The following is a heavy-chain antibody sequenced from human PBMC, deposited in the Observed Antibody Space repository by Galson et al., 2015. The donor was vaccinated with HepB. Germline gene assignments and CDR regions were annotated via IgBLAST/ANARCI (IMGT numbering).Heavy chain of an antibody. J-gene: IGHJ4*02. CDR2: TSADGSLN. D-gene: IGHD3-10*01. CDR1: GFTISDYG. Sequence: SLRLSCAAAGFTISDYGMHWVRQAPGKGLEWVAITSADGSLNYYADSVKGRFTISRDNSKNTLYLQMNSLRAEDTAVYYCAKKLPGSYYAGADYWGQGTLVTVSS. V-gene: IGHV3-30*18. CDR3: AKKLPGSYYAGADY.